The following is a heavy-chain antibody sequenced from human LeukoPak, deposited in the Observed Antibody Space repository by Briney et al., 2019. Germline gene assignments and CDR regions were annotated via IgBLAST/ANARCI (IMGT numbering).Heavy chain of an antibody. D-gene: IGHD2-2*01. Sequence: GGSLRLSCVASGYSFTTYDVNWVRQSPGKGLEWVSHISESSNTIHYADSVKGRFTISRDNARRSLYLQMNSLRAEDTGVYYCARACGGASCYDTPDFDCWGQGTLVTVAS. J-gene: IGHJ4*02. CDR2: ISESSNTI. CDR1: GYSFTTYD. V-gene: IGHV3-48*01. CDR3: ARACGGASCYDTPDFDC.